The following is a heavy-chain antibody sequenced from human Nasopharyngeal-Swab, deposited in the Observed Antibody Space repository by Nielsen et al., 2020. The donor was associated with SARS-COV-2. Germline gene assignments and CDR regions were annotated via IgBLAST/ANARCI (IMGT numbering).Heavy chain of an antibody. J-gene: IGHJ6*02. CDR3: ARGRGGQQLVRTYYYYGLDV. V-gene: IGHV4-34*01. CDR2: INHSGTT. CDR1: GGSLSGHY. D-gene: IGHD1-1*01. Sequence: SETLSLTCGVYGGSLSGHYWSWIRQPPGKGLEWIGEINHSGTTNYKPSLKSRVTISVDTSKNQFSLKVRSVSAADTAIYFCARGRGGQQLVRTYYYYGLDVRGQGTTVTVSS.